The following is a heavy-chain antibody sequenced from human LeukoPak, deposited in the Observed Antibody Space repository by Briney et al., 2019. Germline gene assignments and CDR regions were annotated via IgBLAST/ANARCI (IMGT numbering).Heavy chain of an antibody. J-gene: IGHJ4*02. CDR1: GFTFSSYA. D-gene: IGHD5-12*01. CDR2: ISGSGGST. Sequence: EGSLRLSCAASGFTFSSYAMSWVRQAPGKGLEWVSAISGSGGSTYYADSVKGRFTISRDNSKNTLYLQMNSLRAEDTAVYYCAKDKWLPDYYFDYWGQGTLVTVST. CDR3: AKDKWLPDYYFDY. V-gene: IGHV3-23*01.